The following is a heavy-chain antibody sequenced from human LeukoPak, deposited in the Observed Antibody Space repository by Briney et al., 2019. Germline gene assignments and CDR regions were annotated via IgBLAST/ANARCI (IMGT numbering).Heavy chain of an antibody. D-gene: IGHD2-2*01. CDR2: IYYSGGT. J-gene: IGHJ6*02. Sequence: SETLSLTCTVSGGSISSSSYYWGWIRQPPGKGLEWIGSIYYSGGTYYNPSLKSRVTISVDTSKNQFSLKLSSVTAADTAVYYCASVSSTYYYGMDVWGQGTTVTVSS. V-gene: IGHV4-39*01. CDR3: ASVSSTYYYGMDV. CDR1: GGSISSSSYY.